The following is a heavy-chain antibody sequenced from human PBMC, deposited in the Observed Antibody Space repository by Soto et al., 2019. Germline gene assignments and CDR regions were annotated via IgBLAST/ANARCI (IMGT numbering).Heavy chain of an antibody. CDR2: IIPILGIA. CDR1: GGTFSSYT. CDR3: ARVPYYDSSGYYGSPWFDP. V-gene: IGHV1-69*02. D-gene: IGHD3-22*01. Sequence: SVKVSCKASGGTFSSYTISWVRQAPGQGLEWMGRIIPILGIANYAQKFQGRVTITADKSTSTAYMELSSLRSEDTAVYYCARVPYYDSSGYYGSPWFDPWGQGTLVTVSS. J-gene: IGHJ5*02.